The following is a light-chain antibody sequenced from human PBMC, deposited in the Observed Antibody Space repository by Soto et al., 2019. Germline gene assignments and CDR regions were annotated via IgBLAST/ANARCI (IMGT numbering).Light chain of an antibody. V-gene: IGKV3-20*01. CDR2: GAS. J-gene: IGKJ5*01. Sequence: EIVLTQSPGTLSLSPGERATLSCRASQSVSSSYLAWYQQKPGQAPRLLIYGASSRATGIPDRFSGSGSGTDFTLTISRLEPEDFAVYYCQQYGISPSITFVQGTRLEIK. CDR3: QQYGISPSIT. CDR1: QSVSSSY.